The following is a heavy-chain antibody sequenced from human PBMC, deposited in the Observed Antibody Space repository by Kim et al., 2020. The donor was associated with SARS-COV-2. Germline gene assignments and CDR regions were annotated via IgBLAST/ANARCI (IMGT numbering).Heavy chain of an antibody. J-gene: IGHJ4*02. CDR1: GGSISSYY. CDR3: ARDGTVTHLVYFDY. CDR2: IYTSGST. D-gene: IGHD4-17*01. V-gene: IGHV4-4*07. Sequence: SETLSLTCTVSGGSISSYYWSWIRQPAGKGLEWIGRIYTSGSTNYNPSLKSRVTMSVDTSKNQFSLKLSSVTAADTAVYYCARDGTVTHLVYFDYWGQGTLVTVSS.